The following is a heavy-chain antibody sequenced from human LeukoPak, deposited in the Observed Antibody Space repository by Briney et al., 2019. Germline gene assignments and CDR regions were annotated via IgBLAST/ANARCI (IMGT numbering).Heavy chain of an antibody. V-gene: IGHV3-30*04. CDR1: GFTFSSYA. D-gene: IGHD2-2*01. Sequence: GGSLRLSCAASGFTFSSYAMHWVRQAPGKGLEWVAIISYDGSNKYYVDSVKGRFTISRDNSKNTLYLQMNSLRAEDTAVYYCAKDPLCSSTSCYGSGYFDSWGQGTLVTVSS. CDR2: ISYDGSNK. CDR3: AKDPLCSSTSCYGSGYFDS. J-gene: IGHJ4*02.